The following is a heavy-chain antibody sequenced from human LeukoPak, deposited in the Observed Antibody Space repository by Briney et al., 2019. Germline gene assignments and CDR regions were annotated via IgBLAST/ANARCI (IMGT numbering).Heavy chain of an antibody. D-gene: IGHD6-19*01. CDR1: GFIFNNYA. CDR2: ISWNNGSI. Sequence: GGSLRLSCAGSGFIFNNYAMHWVRQPPGKGLEWVSGISWNNGSIDYADSVKGRFTISRDNAKNSLYLQMNSLRVEDTAFYYCAKDNRRHYTSGPNPDSLHWGQGALVTVSS. CDR3: AKDNRRHYTSGPNPDSLH. J-gene: IGHJ4*02. V-gene: IGHV3-9*01.